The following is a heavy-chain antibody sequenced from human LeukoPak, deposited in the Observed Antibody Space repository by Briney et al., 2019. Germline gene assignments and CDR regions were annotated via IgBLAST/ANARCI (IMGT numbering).Heavy chain of an antibody. CDR1: GYTFTGYY. CDR2: INPNSGGT. J-gene: IGHJ4*02. D-gene: IGHD6-19*01. V-gene: IGHV1-2*02. Sequence: GASVKVSCKASGYTFTGYYMHWVRQAPGQGLEWMGWINPNSGGTNYAQKFQGRVTMTRDTSISTAYMELSRLRSDDTAVYYCARDCEHLASGWPGCFDYWGQGTLVTVFS. CDR3: ARDCEHLASGWPGCFDY.